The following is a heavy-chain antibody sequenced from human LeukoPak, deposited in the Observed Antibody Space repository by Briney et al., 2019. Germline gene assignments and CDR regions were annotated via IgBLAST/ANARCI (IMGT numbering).Heavy chain of an antibody. J-gene: IGHJ4*02. CDR1: GFTFSNAW. CDR2: IKSKTDGGTT. D-gene: IGHD6-13*01. Sequence: GGSLRLSCAASGFTFSNAWMSWVRQAPGKGLEWVGRIKSKTDGGTTDYAAPVKGRFTISRDDSKNTLYLQMNSLRAEDTAVYYCARVRSKYSSSWYVDYWGQGTLVTVSS. V-gene: IGHV3-15*05. CDR3: ARVRSKYSSSWYVDY.